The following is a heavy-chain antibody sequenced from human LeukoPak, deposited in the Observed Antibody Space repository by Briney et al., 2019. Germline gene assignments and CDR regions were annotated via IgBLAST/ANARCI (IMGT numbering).Heavy chain of an antibody. D-gene: IGHD4-23*01. CDR1: GGSISSYY. J-gene: IGHJ4*02. V-gene: IGHV4-4*09. Sequence: PSETLSLTCTVSGGSISSYYWSWIRQPPGKGLGWIGYIYHSGSTDYNPSIKSRVTISVDTSKSQFSLKLTSVTAADTAVYYCATLTTVVTAYYFDYWGQGTLVTVSS. CDR3: ATLTTVVTAYYFDY. CDR2: IYHSGST.